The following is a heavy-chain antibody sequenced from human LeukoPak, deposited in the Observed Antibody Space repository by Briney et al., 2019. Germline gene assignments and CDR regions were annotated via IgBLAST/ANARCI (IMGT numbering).Heavy chain of an antibody. Sequence: ASVKVSCKASGYTFTSYGISWVRQAPGQGLEWMGWISAYNDNTNYAQKLQGRVTMTTDTSTSTAYMELRSLGSDDTAVYYCARDKGSGSYYNVQNYFDYWGQGTLVTVSS. J-gene: IGHJ4*02. D-gene: IGHD3-10*01. V-gene: IGHV1-18*01. CDR2: ISAYNDNT. CDR1: GYTFTSYG. CDR3: ARDKGSGSYYNVQNYFDY.